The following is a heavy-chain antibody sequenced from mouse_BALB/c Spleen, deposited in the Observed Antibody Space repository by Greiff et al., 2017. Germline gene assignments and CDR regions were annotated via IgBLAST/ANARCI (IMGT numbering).Heavy chain of an antibody. J-gene: IGHJ2*01. Sequence: QVQLQQSGPELVKPGASVKMSCKASGYTFTSYYIHWVKQRPGQGLEWIGWIYPGDGSTKYNEKFKGKTTLTADKSSSTAYMLLSSLTSEDSAIYFCARPTTVVATGYLDYWGQGTTLTVSS. D-gene: IGHD1-1*01. V-gene: IGHV1S56*01. CDR1: GYTFTSYY. CDR2: IYPGDGST. CDR3: ARPTTVVATGYLDY.